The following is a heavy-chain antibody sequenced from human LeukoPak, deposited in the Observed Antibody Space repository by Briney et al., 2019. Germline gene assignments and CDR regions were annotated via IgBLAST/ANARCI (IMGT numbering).Heavy chain of an antibody. CDR1: GGSISGYY. CDR2: IYHSGST. V-gene: IGHV4-59*12. Sequence: SETLSLTCTVSGGSISGYYWVWIRQPPGKGLEWIGYIYHSGSTYYNPSLKSRVTISVDRSKNQFSLKLSSVTAADTAVYYCARATSYSSGWNWFDPWGQGTLVTVSS. CDR3: ARATSYSSGWNWFDP. D-gene: IGHD6-19*01. J-gene: IGHJ5*02.